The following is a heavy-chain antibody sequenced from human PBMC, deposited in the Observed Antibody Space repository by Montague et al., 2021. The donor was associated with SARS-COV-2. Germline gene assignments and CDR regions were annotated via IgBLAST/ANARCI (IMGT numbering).Heavy chain of an antibody. CDR2: SDHSGIT. D-gene: IGHD4/OR15-4a*01. CDR1: GGSISSGSY. Sequence: SETLSLTCTVSGGSISSGSYWGWIRQPPGKGLEWIGTSDHSGITYYSPSLKSRVTISLDTSKNQFSLNLDSVTASDTATYYCARVISAVAGANFYFDYWGQGTLVTVSS. CDR3: ARVISAVAGANFYFDY. J-gene: IGHJ4*02. V-gene: IGHV4-38-2*02.